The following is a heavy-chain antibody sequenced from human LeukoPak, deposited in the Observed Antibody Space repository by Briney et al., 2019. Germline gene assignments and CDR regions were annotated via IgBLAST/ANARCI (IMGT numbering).Heavy chain of an antibody. CDR1: GFNFNIYG. CDR3: AKAARKSGSYYKH. CDR2: ISGDGGST. Sequence: GGSLRLSCAASGFNFNIYGMNWVRQAPGKGLEWVSGISGDGGSTYYADSVKDRFTISRDNSKNSLYLQMNSLRTEDTALYYCAKAARKSGSYYKHWGQGTLVTVSS. J-gene: IGHJ4*02. V-gene: IGHV3-43*02. D-gene: IGHD1-26*01.